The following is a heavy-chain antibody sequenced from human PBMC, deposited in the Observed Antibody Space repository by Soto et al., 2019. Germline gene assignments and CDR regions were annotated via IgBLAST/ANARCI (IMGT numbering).Heavy chain of an antibody. D-gene: IGHD1-26*01. J-gene: IGHJ4*02. CDR2: IYWEDDK. CDR3: AYRRRELTSVDY. Sequence: SGPTLVKPTQTLTLTCTFSGFSLSTSGVGVGWIRQPPGKALEWLALIYWEDDKRYSPSLKSRLTITKDTSKNQVVLTMTNMDPVDTATYYCAYRRRELTSVDYWGQGTLVTVSS. V-gene: IGHV2-5*02. CDR1: GFSLSTSGVG.